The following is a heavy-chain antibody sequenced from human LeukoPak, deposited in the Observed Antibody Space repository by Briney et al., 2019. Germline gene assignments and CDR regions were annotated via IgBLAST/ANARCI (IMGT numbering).Heavy chain of an antibody. J-gene: IGHJ4*02. CDR3: ARGDPYVDTAAFDY. Sequence: SSQTLSLTCTVSGGSISSGGYYWSWIRQHPGKGLEWIGYIYYSGSTYYNPSLKSRVTISVDTSKNQFSLKLSSVTAADTAVYYCARGDPYVDTAAFDYWGQGTLVTVSS. CDR2: IYYSGST. V-gene: IGHV4-31*03. D-gene: IGHD5-18*01. CDR1: GGSISSGGYY.